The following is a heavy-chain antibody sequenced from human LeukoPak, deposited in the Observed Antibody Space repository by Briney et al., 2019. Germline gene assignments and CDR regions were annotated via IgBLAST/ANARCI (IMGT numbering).Heavy chain of an antibody. Sequence: SYALSVTCAFYGGSFSGYYWSWMRQPPGTGLEWIGEINHSGSTNYNPSLKSRVTISVDTSKNQFSLKLSSVTAADTAVYYCARGNEVVLAAPFYYYYYYMDVWGKGTTVTVSS. J-gene: IGHJ6*03. D-gene: IGHD2-2*01. CDR1: GGSFSGYY. V-gene: IGHV4-34*01. CDR3: ARGNEVVLAAPFYYYYYYMDV. CDR2: INHSGST.